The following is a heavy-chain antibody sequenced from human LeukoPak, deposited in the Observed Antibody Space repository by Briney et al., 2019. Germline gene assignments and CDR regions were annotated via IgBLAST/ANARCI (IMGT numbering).Heavy chain of an antibody. V-gene: IGHV4-59*01. Sequence: PSETLSLTCTVSGGALSSYYGSWVRQPPGKGLEWMGYIYYSGSTNYNPSLRSRVAISVDTSKNPFSRKLSSLAAAQPAVCSCARDRIEYCTNGVCEQAGNCFDPWGQGTLVTVAS. CDR2: IYYSGST. CDR1: GGALSSYY. CDR3: ARDRIEYCTNGVCEQAGNCFDP. D-gene: IGHD2-8*01. J-gene: IGHJ5*02.